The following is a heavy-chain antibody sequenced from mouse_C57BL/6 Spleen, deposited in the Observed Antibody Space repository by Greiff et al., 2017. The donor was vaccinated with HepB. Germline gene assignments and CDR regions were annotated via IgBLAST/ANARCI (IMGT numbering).Heavy chain of an antibody. V-gene: IGHV5-17*01. Sequence: EVKVVESGGGLVKPGGSLKLSCAASGFTFSDYGMHWVRQAPEKGLEWVAYISSGSSTIYYADTVKGRFTISRDKAKNTLFLQMTSLRSEDTAMSYCAKPAWFAYWGQGTLVTVSA. CDR1: GFTFSDYG. J-gene: IGHJ3*01. CDR2: ISSGSSTI. CDR3: AKPAWFAY.